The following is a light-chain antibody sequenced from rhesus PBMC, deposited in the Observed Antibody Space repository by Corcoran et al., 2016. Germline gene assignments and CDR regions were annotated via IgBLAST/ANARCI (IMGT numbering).Light chain of an antibody. Sequence: DIQMTQSPSSLSASVGDRVTITCRASENVNNYLHWYQQKPGKAPELLIYKASTLQSGVPSRFSGSGSWTDFTLPLSSLQPEDFATYYCQHSYGSPFTFGPGTKLDIK. V-gene: IGKV1-74*01. J-gene: IGKJ3*01. CDR2: KAS. CDR1: ENVNNY. CDR3: QHSYGSPFT.